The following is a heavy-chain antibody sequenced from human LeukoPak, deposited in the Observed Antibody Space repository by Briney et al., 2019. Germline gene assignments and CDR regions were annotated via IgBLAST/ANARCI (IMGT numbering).Heavy chain of an antibody. V-gene: IGHV1-69*13. CDR3: ARAGYYYDSSGYLGY. D-gene: IGHD3-22*01. J-gene: IGHJ4*02. CDR1: GGTFSSYA. Sequence: GASVKVSCKASGGTFSSYAISWVRPAPGQGLEWMGGIIPIFGTANYAQKFQGRVTITADESTSTAYMELSSLRSEDTAVYYCARAGYYYDSSGYLGYWGQGTLVTVSS. CDR2: IIPIFGTA.